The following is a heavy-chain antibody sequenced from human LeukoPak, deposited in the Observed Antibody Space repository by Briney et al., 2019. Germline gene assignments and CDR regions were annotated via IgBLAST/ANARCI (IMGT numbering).Heavy chain of an antibody. V-gene: IGHV5-51*01. J-gene: IGHJ5*02. D-gene: IGHD4-17*01. Sequence: GESLKISCKGSGYRFTSYWIGWVRQMPGKGLEWMGIIYPSDSDTRYSPSFQGQVSISADKSISAAYLQWSSLKASDTAMYYCARNYDDYDWFDPWGQGTLVTVSS. CDR3: ARNYDDYDWFDP. CDR1: GYRFTSYW. CDR2: IYPSDSDT.